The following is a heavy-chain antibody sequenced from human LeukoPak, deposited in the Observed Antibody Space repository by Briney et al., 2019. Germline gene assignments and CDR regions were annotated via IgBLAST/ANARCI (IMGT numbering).Heavy chain of an antibody. Sequence: PSETLSLTCTVSGGSISSYYWSWIRQPPGKGLEWLGYIYYSVSTNYNPSLKSRGTISVDTSTNQFSLKLSSVTAADTAVYYCARDVPPHYYDSSGYDLWGRGTLVTASS. J-gene: IGHJ2*01. CDR1: GGSISSYY. CDR2: IYYSVST. V-gene: IGHV4-59*01. CDR3: ARDVPPHYYDSSGYDL. D-gene: IGHD3-22*01.